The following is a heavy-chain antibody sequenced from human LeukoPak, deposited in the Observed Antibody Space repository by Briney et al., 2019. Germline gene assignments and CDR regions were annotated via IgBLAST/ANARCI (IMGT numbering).Heavy chain of an antibody. Sequence: GGSLRLSCAASGFNFSDYYMSWLRQAPGKGLEGVSYIGSSGTTIYYADSVKRLFTISRDNAKNSLFLQMNSLRAEDTAVYYCARDRMTTVTNVAFDIWGQGTMVTVSS. D-gene: IGHD4-17*01. CDR1: GFNFSDYY. V-gene: IGHV3-11*04. J-gene: IGHJ3*02. CDR3: ARDRMTTVTNVAFDI. CDR2: IGSSGTTI.